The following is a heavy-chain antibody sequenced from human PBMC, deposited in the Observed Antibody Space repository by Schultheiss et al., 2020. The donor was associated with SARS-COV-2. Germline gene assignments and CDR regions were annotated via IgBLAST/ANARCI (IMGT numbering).Heavy chain of an antibody. D-gene: IGHD1-26*01. Sequence: GGSLRLSCAASGFTFSNYWMHWVRQAPGKGLVWVSRINSDGSSTSYADSVKGRFTISRNNAKNTLSLQLTSLRAEDTAVYYCAKVGWDPADFDNWGQGTLVTVSS. J-gene: IGHJ4*02. CDR2: INSDGSST. CDR3: AKVGWDPADFDN. CDR1: GFTFSNYW. V-gene: IGHV3-74*01.